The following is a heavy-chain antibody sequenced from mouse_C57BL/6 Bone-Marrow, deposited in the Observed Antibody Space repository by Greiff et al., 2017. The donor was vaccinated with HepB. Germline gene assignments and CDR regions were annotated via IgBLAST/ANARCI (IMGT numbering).Heavy chain of an antibody. CDR2: ILPGSGST. D-gene: IGHD3-2*02. CDR1: GYTFTGYW. Sequence: VKLMESGAELMKPGASVKLSCKATGYTFTGYWIEWVKQRPGHGLEWIGEILPGSGSTNYNEKFKGKATLAADTSSNTAYMQLSSLTTDDSAFYYCARLETAQVSFAYWGQGTLVTVSA. V-gene: IGHV1-9*01. CDR3: ARLETAQVSFAY. J-gene: IGHJ3*01.